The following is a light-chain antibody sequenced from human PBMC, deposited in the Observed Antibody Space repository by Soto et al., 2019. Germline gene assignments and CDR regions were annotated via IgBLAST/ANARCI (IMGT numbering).Light chain of an antibody. Sequence: QSALTQPASVSGSPGQSITISCTGTSSDVGDFDCVSWYQQHPGKAPKLMIYEVSDRPSGVSNSFSGSKSGDTASLTISGLQAEDEADYYCSSYTSSSTLVFGGGTNLNVL. CDR1: SSDVGDFDC. V-gene: IGLV2-14*01. CDR2: EVS. CDR3: SSYTSSSTLV. J-gene: IGLJ2*01.